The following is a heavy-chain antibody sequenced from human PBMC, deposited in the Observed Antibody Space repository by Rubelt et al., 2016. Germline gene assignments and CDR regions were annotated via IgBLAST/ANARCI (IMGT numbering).Heavy chain of an antibody. Sequence: GGGLVKPGGSLRLSCAASGFSFNRAWMSWVRQAPGKGLEWVGRIYSKGDGGTTEYAAPVKGRFTISRDDSTNSLHLQMNSLKIEDKAVYYCTRMDVWGQGTTVTVSS. CDR1: GFSFNRAW. CDR3: TRMDV. CDR2: IYSKGDGGTT. J-gene: IGHJ6*02. V-gene: IGHV3-15*01.